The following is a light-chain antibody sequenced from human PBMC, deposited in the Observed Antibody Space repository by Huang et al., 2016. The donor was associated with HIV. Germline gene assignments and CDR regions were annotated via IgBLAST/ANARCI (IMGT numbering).Light chain of an antibody. CDR3: QQRSNWHSIT. CDR2: DAS. J-gene: IGKJ5*01. Sequence: EIVLTQSPATLSLSPGERATLSCRASQRVSSYLAWYQQKPGQAPRLLIYDASNRATGIPARCSGSGSGTDFTLTISSLEPEDFAVYYCQQRSNWHSITFGQGTRLEIK. CDR1: QRVSSY. V-gene: IGKV3-11*01.